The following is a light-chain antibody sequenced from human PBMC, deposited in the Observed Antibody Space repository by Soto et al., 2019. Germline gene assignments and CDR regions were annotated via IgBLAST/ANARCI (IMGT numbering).Light chain of an antibody. CDR3: SSYTSSSTRV. J-gene: IGLJ1*01. CDR1: SSDVASYNY. CDR2: EVS. V-gene: IGLV2-14*01. Sequence: QSVLTQPASVSGSPGQSITISCTGTSSDVASYNYVSWYQQHPGKAPKLMIYEVSNRPSGVSNRFSGSKSGNTASLTISGLQAEDEADYYCSSYTSSSTRVFGTGTKLTVL.